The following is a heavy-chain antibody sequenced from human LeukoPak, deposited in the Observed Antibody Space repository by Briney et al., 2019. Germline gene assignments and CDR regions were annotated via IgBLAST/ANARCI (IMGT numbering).Heavy chain of an antibody. CDR2: INHSGST. Sequence: PSETLSLTCAVYGGSLSGYYWGWIRQPPGKGLEWIGEINHSGSTNYNPSLKSRVTISVDTSKNQFSLKLSSVTAADTAVYYCARALPYGSGSYRLYYGMDVWGQGTTVTVSS. D-gene: IGHD3-10*01. J-gene: IGHJ6*02. CDR3: ARALPYGSGSYRLYYGMDV. CDR1: GGSLSGYY. V-gene: IGHV4-34*01.